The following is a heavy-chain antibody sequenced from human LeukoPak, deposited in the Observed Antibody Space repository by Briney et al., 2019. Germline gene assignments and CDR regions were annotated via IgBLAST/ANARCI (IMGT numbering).Heavy chain of an antibody. J-gene: IGHJ4*02. D-gene: IGHD6-13*01. V-gene: IGHV4-39*01. Sequence: PETLSLTCTVSGDSISSNNYYWNWIRQPPGKGLEWIASIYYSGSSHYNPSLKSRVTISVDTSKNQFSLKLSSVTAADTAVYYCATSRWTHYFDYWGQGTLVTVSS. CDR2: IYYSGSS. CDR1: GDSISSNNYY. CDR3: ATSRWTHYFDY.